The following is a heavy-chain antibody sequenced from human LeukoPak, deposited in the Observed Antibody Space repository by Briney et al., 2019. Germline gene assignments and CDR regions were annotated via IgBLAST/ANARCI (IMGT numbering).Heavy chain of an antibody. Sequence: GGSLRLSCAASGFSLSNHWVTWVRQAPGKGPEWVAHINVDGSEKDFLDSVRGRFTISRDNSKNSVYLQMNTLRVEDTAVYHCARGHYGLDVWGQGTTVTASS. V-gene: IGHV3-7*01. CDR3: ARGHYGLDV. CDR2: INVDGSEK. J-gene: IGHJ6*02. CDR1: GFSLSNHW.